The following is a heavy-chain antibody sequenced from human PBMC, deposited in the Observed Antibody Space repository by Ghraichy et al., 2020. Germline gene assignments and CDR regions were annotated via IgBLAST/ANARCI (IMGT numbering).Heavy chain of an antibody. Sequence: SETLSLTCAVYGGSFSGYYWSWIRQPPGKGLEWIGEINHSGSTNYNPSLKSRVTISVDTSKNQFSLKLSSVTAADTAVYYCARVVRFWSGYYYYYMDVWGKGTTVTVSS. D-gene: IGHD3-3*01. CDR3: ARVVRFWSGYYYYYMDV. CDR2: INHSGST. CDR1: GGSFSGYY. J-gene: IGHJ6*03. V-gene: IGHV4-34*01.